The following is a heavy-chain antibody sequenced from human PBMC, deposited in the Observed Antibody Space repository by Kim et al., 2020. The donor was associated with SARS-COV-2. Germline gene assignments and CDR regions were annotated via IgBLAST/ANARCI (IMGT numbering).Heavy chain of an antibody. V-gene: IGHV3-23*01. Sequence: GGSLRLSCAASGFTFSSYAMSWVRQAPGKGLEWVSAISGSGGSTYYADSVKGRFTISRDNSKNTLYLQMNSLRAEDTAVYYCAKEGKFCGGDCYSWEYYYYYGMDVWGQGTTVTVSS. CDR3: AKEGKFCGGDCYSWEYYYYYGMDV. CDR1: GFTFSSYA. CDR2: ISGSGGST. D-gene: IGHD2-21*02. J-gene: IGHJ6*02.